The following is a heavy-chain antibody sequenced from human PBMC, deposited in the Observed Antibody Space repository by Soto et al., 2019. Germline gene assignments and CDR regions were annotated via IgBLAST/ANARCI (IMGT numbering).Heavy chain of an antibody. D-gene: IGHD6-13*01. Sequence: SETLSLTCAVYGWSFSDYYWSWFRQPPEKGLEWIGEINHSGNTNYNPSLQSRVSISMDTSKNQFSLILSSVTAADTALYYCAKSKGKTAGRKSYFDSWGQGTLVTVSS. V-gene: IGHV4-34*01. J-gene: IGHJ4*02. CDR2: INHSGNT. CDR1: GWSFSDYY. CDR3: AKSKGKTAGRKSYFDS.